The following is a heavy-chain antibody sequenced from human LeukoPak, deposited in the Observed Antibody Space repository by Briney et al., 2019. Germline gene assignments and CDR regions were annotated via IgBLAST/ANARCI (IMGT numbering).Heavy chain of an antibody. Sequence: SETLSLTCAVSGGSISSSNWWSWVRQPPGKGLEWIGEIYHSGSTNYNPSLKSRVTISVDTSKNQFSLKLSSVTAADTAVYYCARVYSRKQGDYWGQGTLVTVSS. J-gene: IGHJ4*02. CDR1: GGSISSSNW. V-gene: IGHV4-4*02. CDR2: IYHSGST. CDR3: ARVYSRKQGDY. D-gene: IGHD2-15*01.